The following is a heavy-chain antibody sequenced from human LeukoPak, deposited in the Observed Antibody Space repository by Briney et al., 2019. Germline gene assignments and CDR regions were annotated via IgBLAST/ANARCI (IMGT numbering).Heavy chain of an antibody. CDR1: GFTVSSNS. CDR3: AKDPLPAAANPNYFDY. D-gene: IGHD2-2*01. CDR2: IYSAGST. Sequence: GGSLRLSCTVSGFTVSSNSMGWVRQAPGKGLEWVSFIYSAGSTHYSDSVKGRFTISIDNSKNTLYLQMNSLRAEDTAVYYCAKDPLPAAANPNYFDYWGQGTLVTVSS. J-gene: IGHJ4*02. V-gene: IGHV3-53*01.